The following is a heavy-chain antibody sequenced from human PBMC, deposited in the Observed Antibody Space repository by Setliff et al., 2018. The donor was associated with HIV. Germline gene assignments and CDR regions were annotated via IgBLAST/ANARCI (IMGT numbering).Heavy chain of an antibody. CDR1: GFSFSSYA. V-gene: IGHV3-30*04. CDR3: ARDGSGYSSAGYYFDY. Sequence: PGGSLRLSCAASGFSFSSYALHWVRQAPGKGLEWVAVISYDGTNKHSADSVKGRFTISRDNSKNTLFLQMNSLRAEDTAVYYCARDGSGYSSAGYYFDYWGQGTLVTVSS. CDR2: ISYDGTNK. D-gene: IGHD6-19*01. J-gene: IGHJ4*02.